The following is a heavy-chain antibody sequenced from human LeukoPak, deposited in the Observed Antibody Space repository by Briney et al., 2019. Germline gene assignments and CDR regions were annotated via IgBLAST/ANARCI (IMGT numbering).Heavy chain of an antibody. J-gene: IGHJ4*02. V-gene: IGHV3-21*01. CDR2: ISSSSSYI. CDR1: GFTFSSYS. CDR3: AREGFGLLGVRGVIDY. Sequence: GGSLRLSCAASGFTFSSYSMNWVRQAPGKGLEWVSSISSSSSYIYYADSVKGRFTISRDNARNSLYLQMNSLRAEDTAVYYCAREGFGLLGVRGVIDYWGQGTLVTVSS. D-gene: IGHD3-10*01.